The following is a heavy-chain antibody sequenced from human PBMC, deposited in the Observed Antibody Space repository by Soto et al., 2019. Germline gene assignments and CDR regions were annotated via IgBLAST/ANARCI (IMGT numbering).Heavy chain of an antibody. CDR3: ARRGPPGYQLLNYYGMDV. CDR2: IYYSGST. D-gene: IGHD2-2*01. J-gene: IGHJ6*02. Sequence: SETLSLTCTVSGGSISSSSYYWGWIRQPPGKGLEWIGSIYYSGSTYYNPSLKSRVTISVDTSKNQFSLKLSSVTAADTAVYYCARRGPPGYQLLNYYGMDVWGQGTTVTVSS. CDR1: GGSISSSSYY. V-gene: IGHV4-39*01.